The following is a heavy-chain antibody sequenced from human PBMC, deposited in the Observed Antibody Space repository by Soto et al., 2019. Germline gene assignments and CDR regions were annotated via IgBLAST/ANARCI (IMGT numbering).Heavy chain of an antibody. CDR1: GFTFSSYS. J-gene: IGHJ6*03. CDR3: ARAPYYDYIWGSYPSYYMDV. D-gene: IGHD3-16*02. Sequence: EVQLVESGGGLVQPGGSLRLSCAASGFTFSSYSMNWVRQAPGKGLEWVSYISSSSSTIYYADSVKGRFTISRDNAKNSLYLQMNSLRAEDTAVYYCARAPYYDYIWGSYPSYYMDVWGKGTPVTVSS. V-gene: IGHV3-48*01. CDR2: ISSSSSTI.